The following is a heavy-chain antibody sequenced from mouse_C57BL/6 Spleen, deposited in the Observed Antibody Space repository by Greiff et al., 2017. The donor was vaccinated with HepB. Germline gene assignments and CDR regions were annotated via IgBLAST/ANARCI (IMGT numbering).Heavy chain of an antibody. CDR2: INPNNGAT. J-gene: IGHJ2*01. V-gene: IGHV1-26*01. Sequence: EVQLQQSGPELVKPGASVKISCKASGYTFTDYYMNWVKQSHGKSLEWIGDINPNNGATSYNQKFKGKATLTVDKSSSTAYMGLRSLTSEDSAVYYCARKRGYDCDGGFFDYWGQGTTLTVTS. D-gene: IGHD2-4*01. CDR3: ARKRGYDCDGGFFDY. CDR1: GYTFTDYY.